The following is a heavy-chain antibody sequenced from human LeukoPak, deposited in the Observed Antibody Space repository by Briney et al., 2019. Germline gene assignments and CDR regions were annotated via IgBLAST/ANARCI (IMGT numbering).Heavy chain of an antibody. D-gene: IGHD2-15*01. V-gene: IGHV3-23*01. Sequence: GGSLRLPCAASGFTFSSYAMSWVRQAPGKGLEWVSAISGSGGSTYYADSVKGRFTISRDNSKNTLYLQMNSLRAEDTAVYYCAKSPYCSGGSCYETPIYFDYWGQGTLVTVSS. J-gene: IGHJ4*02. CDR2: ISGSGGST. CDR1: GFTFSSYA. CDR3: AKSPYCSGGSCYETPIYFDY.